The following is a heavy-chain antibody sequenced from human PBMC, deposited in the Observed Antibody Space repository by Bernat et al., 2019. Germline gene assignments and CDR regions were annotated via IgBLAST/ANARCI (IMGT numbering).Heavy chain of an antibody. V-gene: IGHV3-21*01. CDR1: GFTFSSYS. J-gene: IGHJ4*02. D-gene: IGHD1-26*01. CDR2: ISSSSSYI. CDR3: ARDFEVGATDY. Sequence: EVQLVESGGGLVKPGGSLRLSCVASGFTFSSYSMNWVRQAPGKGLEWVSSISSSSSYIYYADSVKGRFTISRDNAKNSLYLQMNSLRAEDTAVYYCARDFEVGATDYWGQGTLVTVSS.